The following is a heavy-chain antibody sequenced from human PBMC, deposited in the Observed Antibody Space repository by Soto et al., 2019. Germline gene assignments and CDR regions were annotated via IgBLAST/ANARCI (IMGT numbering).Heavy chain of an antibody. CDR2: ISGSGGST. J-gene: IGHJ4*02. CDR3: ARGYRTSRGYFDY. D-gene: IGHD1-26*01. CDR1: GFTFSSYA. V-gene: IGHV3-23*01. Sequence: GESLRLSCAASGFTFSSYAMSWVRQAPGKGLEWVSAISGSGGSTYYADSVKGRFTISRDNSKNTLYLQMNSLRAEDTAVYYCARGYRTSRGYFDYWGQGTLVTVSS.